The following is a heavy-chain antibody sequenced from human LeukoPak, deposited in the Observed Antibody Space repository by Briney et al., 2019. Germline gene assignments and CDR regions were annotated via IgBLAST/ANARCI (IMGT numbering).Heavy chain of an antibody. Sequence: GGSLRLSCGASGFTVICNYMSWVGQAPGKGLEWVSVIYSGGSTYYADSVKGRFTISRDNSKNTLYLQMNSLRAEDTAVYYCSRGGNYYGSGSYHYMDVWGKGTTATVSS. CDR2: IYSGGST. CDR3: SRGGNYYGSGSYHYMDV. D-gene: IGHD3-10*01. V-gene: IGHV3-53*01. CDR1: GFTVICNY. J-gene: IGHJ6*03.